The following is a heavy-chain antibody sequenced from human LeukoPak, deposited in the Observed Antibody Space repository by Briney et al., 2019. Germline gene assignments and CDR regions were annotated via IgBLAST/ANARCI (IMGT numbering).Heavy chain of an antibody. Sequence: SVKVSCKASGGTFSSYAISWVRQAPGQGLEWMGRIIPILGIANYAQKLQGRVTMTTDTSTSTAYMELRSLRSDDTAVYYCARVVVVAGGRKPYYYYGMDVWGQGTTVSV. V-gene: IGHV1-69*04. J-gene: IGHJ6*02. CDR3: ARVVVVAGGRKPYYYYGMDV. CDR2: IIPILGIA. CDR1: GGTFSSYA. D-gene: IGHD2-15*01.